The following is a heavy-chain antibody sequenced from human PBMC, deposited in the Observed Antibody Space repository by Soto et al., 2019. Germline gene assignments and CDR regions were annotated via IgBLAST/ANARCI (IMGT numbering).Heavy chain of an antibody. V-gene: IGHV1-18*01. CDR2: TSAYNGNT. J-gene: IGHJ4*02. CDR1: GYTCTSYA. CDR3: ARDSPPPRE. Sequence: QVKLVQSGAEVKKPGASVKVSCKASGYTCTSYAISWVRQAPGQGFEWMGWTSAYNGNTNYAQKLQGRVTMTTDTSTSTSYMELRGLRSCDTAVYYCARDSPPPREWGQGTLVTVSS.